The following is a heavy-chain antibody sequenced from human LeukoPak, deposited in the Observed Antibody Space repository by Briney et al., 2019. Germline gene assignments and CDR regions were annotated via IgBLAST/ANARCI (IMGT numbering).Heavy chain of an antibody. CDR3: AELGITMIGGV. V-gene: IGHV3-7*01. D-gene: IGHD3-10*02. J-gene: IGHJ6*04. Sequence: GGSLRLSYAASAFTFSRYWTTWVRQAPGKGLEWVANINEDGSEKYYLDSVRGRFTISRDNAKNSLYLQMDSLRAEDTAVYYCAELGITMIGGVWGKGTTVTISS. CDR1: AFTFSRYW. CDR2: INEDGSEK.